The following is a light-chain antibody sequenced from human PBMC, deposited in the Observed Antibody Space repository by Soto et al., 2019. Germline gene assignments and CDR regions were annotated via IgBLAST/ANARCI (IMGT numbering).Light chain of an antibody. Sequence: DIQMTQSPSSLSASVGDRVTITLQASQDISNYLNWYQQKPGKAXKLLIYDASNLETGVPSRFSGSGSGTDFTFTISSLQPEDIATYYCQQYDNPRFGQGTRLEIK. CDR3: QQYDNPR. J-gene: IGKJ5*01. CDR2: DAS. V-gene: IGKV1-33*01. CDR1: QDISNY.